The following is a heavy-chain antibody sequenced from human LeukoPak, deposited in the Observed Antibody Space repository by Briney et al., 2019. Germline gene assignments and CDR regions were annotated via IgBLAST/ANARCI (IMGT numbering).Heavy chain of an antibody. V-gene: IGHV3-48*01. D-gene: IGHD6-19*01. CDR1: GFTFSSYS. Sequence: GGVLRLSCAASGFTFSSYSMNWVRQAPGKGLEWVSYISSSSSTIYYADSVRGRFTISRDNAKNSLYLQMNSLRAEDTAVYYCARVRRIAVAGTRGHYYYGMDVWGQGTTVTVSS. CDR2: ISSSSSTI. J-gene: IGHJ6*02. CDR3: ARVRRIAVAGTRGHYYYGMDV.